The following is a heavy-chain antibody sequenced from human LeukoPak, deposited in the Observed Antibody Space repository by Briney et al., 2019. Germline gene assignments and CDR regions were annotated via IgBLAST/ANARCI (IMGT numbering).Heavy chain of an antibody. Sequence: ASVKVSRKASGYTFTSYGISWVRQAPGQGLEWMGWISAYNGNTNYAQKLQGRVTMTTDTSTSTAYMELRSLRSDDTAVYYCARVSVGLLLHPEVDYWGQGTLVTVSS. D-gene: IGHD3-22*01. CDR1: GYTFTSYG. CDR3: ARVSVGLLLHPEVDY. J-gene: IGHJ4*02. V-gene: IGHV1-18*01. CDR2: ISAYNGNT.